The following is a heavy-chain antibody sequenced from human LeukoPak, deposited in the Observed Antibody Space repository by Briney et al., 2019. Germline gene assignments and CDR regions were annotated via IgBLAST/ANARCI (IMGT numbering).Heavy chain of an antibody. V-gene: IGHV4-34*01. J-gene: IGHJ5*02. CDR3: ARGDYYDILTGYYTNWFDP. Sequence: GSLRLSCAASGFTFSSYWMSWVRQAPGKGLEWIGEINHSGSTNYNPSLKSRVTISVDTSKNQFSLKLSSVTAADTAVYYCARGDYYDILTGYYTNWFDPWGQGTLVTVSS. CDR1: GFTFSSYW. D-gene: IGHD3-9*01. CDR2: INHSGST.